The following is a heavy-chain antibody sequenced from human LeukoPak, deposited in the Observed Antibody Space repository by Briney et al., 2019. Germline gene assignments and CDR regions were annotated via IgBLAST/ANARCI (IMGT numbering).Heavy chain of an antibody. CDR1: GYSISRGYS. D-gene: IGHD2-8*01. CDR3: ARDQWRPLRPIGWFDP. CDR2: IYHSGST. V-gene: IGHV4-38-2*02. J-gene: IGHJ5*02. Sequence: SETLSLTCTVSGYSISRGYSWGWIRQPPGKGLEWIGNIYHSGSTYYNPSLKSRVTISVDTSKNQFSLKLSSVTAADTAVYYCARDQWRPLRPIGWFDPWGQGTLVTVSS.